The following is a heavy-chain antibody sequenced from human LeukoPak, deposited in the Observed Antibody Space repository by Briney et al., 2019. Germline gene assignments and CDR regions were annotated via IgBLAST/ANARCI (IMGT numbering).Heavy chain of an antibody. Sequence: PSETLSLTCSVSGGSISSSSYYWGWIRQPPGKGLEWIGSIYYSGSTYHNPSLKSRVTISEDTSKNQFSLKLSSVTAADTAVYYCARWYYDSSGFDYWGQGTLVTVSS. V-gene: IGHV4-39*01. D-gene: IGHD3-22*01. CDR1: GGSISSSSYY. J-gene: IGHJ4*02. CDR3: ARWYYDSSGFDY. CDR2: IYYSGST.